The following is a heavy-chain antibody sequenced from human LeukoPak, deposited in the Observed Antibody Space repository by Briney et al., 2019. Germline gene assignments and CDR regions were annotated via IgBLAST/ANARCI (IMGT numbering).Heavy chain of an antibody. CDR1: GGSFSGYY. CDR2: INHSGST. J-gene: IGHJ4*02. CDR3: ARDRGLYYYDSSGYPFFDY. V-gene: IGHV4-34*01. Sequence: SETLSLTCAVYGGSFSGYYWSWIRQPPGKGLEWIGEINHSGSTNYNPSLKSRVTVSVDTSKNQFSLKLSSVTAADTAVYYCARDRGLYYYDSSGYPFFDYWGQGTLVTVSS. D-gene: IGHD3-22*01.